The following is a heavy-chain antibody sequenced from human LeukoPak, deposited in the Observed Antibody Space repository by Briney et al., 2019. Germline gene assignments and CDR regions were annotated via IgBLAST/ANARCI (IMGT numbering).Heavy chain of an antibody. Sequence: SETLSLTCTVSGGSISSYYWSWIRQPAGKGLEWIGRIYTSGSTNYNPSLKSRVTMSVDTSKNQFSLKLSSVAAADTAVYYCARAVAVAGTKYNWFDPWGQGTLVTVSS. CDR2: IYTSGST. CDR1: GGSISSYY. D-gene: IGHD6-19*01. V-gene: IGHV4-4*07. CDR3: ARAVAVAGTKYNWFDP. J-gene: IGHJ5*02.